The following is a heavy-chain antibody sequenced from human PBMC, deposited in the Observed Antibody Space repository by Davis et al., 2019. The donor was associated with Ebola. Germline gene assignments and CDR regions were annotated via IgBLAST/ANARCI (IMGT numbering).Heavy chain of an antibody. J-gene: IGHJ4*02. V-gene: IGHV4-59*08. CDR2: IYYSGST. D-gene: IGHD6-6*01. Sequence: PSETLSLTCTVSGGSISSYYWSWIRQPPGKGLEWIGYIYYSGSTNYNPSLKSRVTISVDTSKNQFSLKLSSVTAADTAVYYCARLGEYGSSWTGEHYFDYWGQGTLVTVSS. CDR3: ARLGEYGSSWTGEHYFDY. CDR1: GGSISSYY.